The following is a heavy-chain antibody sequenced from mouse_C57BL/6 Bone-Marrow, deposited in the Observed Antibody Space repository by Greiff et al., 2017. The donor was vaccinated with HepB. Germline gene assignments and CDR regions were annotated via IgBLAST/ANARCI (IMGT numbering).Heavy chain of an antibody. V-gene: IGHV1-63*01. CDR1: GYTFTNYW. CDR2: IYPGGGYT. CDR3: ARRAVYYFDY. D-gene: IGHD3-3*01. Sequence: VQLQQSGAELVRPGTSVKMSCKASGYTFTNYWIGWAKQRPGHGLEWIGDIYPGGGYTNYNEKFKGKATLTADKSSSTAYMQFSSLTSEDSAIYYCARRAVYYFDYWGQGTTLTVSS. J-gene: IGHJ2*01.